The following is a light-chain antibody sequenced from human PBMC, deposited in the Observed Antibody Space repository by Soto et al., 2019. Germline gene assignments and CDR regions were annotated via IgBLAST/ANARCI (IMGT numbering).Light chain of an antibody. Sequence: QSALTQPASVSGSPGQSITISCTGTSSDVGAYNYVSWYQQYPGKAPKLMIYEVKNRPSGVSNRFSDSRSGSTASLTISGLQAEDEADYYCSSYTTNSTGGYVFGTGTKVTVL. CDR2: EVK. J-gene: IGLJ1*01. V-gene: IGLV2-14*01. CDR1: SSDVGAYNY. CDR3: SSYTTNSTGGYV.